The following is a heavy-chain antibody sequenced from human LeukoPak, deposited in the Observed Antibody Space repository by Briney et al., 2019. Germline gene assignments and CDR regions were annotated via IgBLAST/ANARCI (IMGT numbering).Heavy chain of an antibody. Sequence: GALRLSCAASGFTVSSNYMSWVRQAPGKGLEWVSVIYSGGSTYYADSVKGRFTISRDNSKNTLYLQMNSLRAEDTAVYYCARGVVHSGSYSNFDYWGQGTLVTVPS. D-gene: IGHD1-26*01. J-gene: IGHJ4*02. CDR3: ARGVVHSGSYSNFDY. CDR2: IYSGGST. V-gene: IGHV3-53*01. CDR1: GFTVSSNY.